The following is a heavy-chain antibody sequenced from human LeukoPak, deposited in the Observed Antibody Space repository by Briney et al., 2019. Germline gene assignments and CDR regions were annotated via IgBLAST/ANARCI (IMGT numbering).Heavy chain of an antibody. V-gene: IGHV3-30-3*01. J-gene: IGHJ5*02. Sequence: GGSLRLSCAASGFTFSSDAMHWVRQAPGKGLEWVAVISYDGSNKYYADSVKGRFTISRDNSKNTLYLQMNSLRAEDTAVYYCARDGVALPESWGQGTLVTVSS. CDR3: ARDGVALPES. D-gene: IGHD2-2*01. CDR1: GFTFSSDA. CDR2: ISYDGSNK.